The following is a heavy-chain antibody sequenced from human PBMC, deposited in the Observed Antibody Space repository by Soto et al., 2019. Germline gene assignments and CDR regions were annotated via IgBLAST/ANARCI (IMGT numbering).Heavy chain of an antibody. CDR1: GFTFSSYS. J-gene: IGHJ3*02. D-gene: IGHD2-15*01. Sequence: GGSLRLSCAASGFTFSSYSMNWVRQAPGKGLEWVSSISSSSSYIYYADSVKGRFTISRDNAKNTLYLQMNSLRAEVTAVYYCARDQGGIVGGVAATWGAFDIWGQGTMVTVSS. V-gene: IGHV3-21*01. CDR2: ISSSSSYI. CDR3: ARDQGGIVGGVAATWGAFDI.